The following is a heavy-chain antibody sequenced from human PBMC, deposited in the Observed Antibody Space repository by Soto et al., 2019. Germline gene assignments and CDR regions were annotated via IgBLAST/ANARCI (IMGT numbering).Heavy chain of an antibody. V-gene: IGHV1-69*06. CDR2: IIPIFGTA. J-gene: IGHJ2*01. CDR3: ASTKYDSSAYYFWYLGL. CDR1: EDTFRNYA. Sequence: QVELVQSGAEVKKPGSSVKVSCQASEDTFRNYAISWVRQAPGQGLEWMGGIIPIFGTANYAQKFQGRVTITADTSANTVSLELSSLRSEYTAVYYCASTKYDSSAYYFWYLGLWGRGTLVTVSS. D-gene: IGHD3-22*01.